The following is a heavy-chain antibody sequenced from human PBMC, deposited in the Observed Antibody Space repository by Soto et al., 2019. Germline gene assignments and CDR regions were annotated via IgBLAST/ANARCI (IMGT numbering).Heavy chain of an antibody. V-gene: IGHV2-5*02. CDR3: AHSHVLVAGTRACALFDL. CDR1: GFSLSTSGVG. CDR2: IYWDDDK. D-gene: IGHD6-19*01. Sequence: QITLKESGPTLVKPTQTLTLTCTFSGFSLSTSGVGVGWIRQPPGKALEWLAFIYWDDDKRYSPSLKSRLTITNXTXXXKXLLTRTNSDRADTATSSGAHSHVLVAGTRACALFDLWVPGTPVTASS. J-gene: IGHJ5*02.